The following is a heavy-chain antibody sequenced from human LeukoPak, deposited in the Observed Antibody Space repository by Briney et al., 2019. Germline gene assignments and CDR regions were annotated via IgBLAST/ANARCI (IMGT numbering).Heavy chain of an antibody. V-gene: IGHV3-21*01. CDR2: ISSSSSYI. CDR1: GFTFSSYS. Sequence: GGSLRLSCAASGFTFSSYSMIWVRQAPGKGLEWVSSISSSSSYIYYADSVKGRFTISRDNAKNSLYLQMNSLRVEDTAIYYCARDPYNGAYSEGYYYYYMDVWGKGTTVTVSS. D-gene: IGHD1-1*01. J-gene: IGHJ6*03. CDR3: ARDPYNGAYSEGYYYYYMDV.